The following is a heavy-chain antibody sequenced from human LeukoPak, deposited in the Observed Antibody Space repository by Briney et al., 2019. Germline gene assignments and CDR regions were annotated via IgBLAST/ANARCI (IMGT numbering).Heavy chain of an antibody. D-gene: IGHD1-7*01. CDR1: GYTFTSYY. CDR3: AREPHGAGTTIFDY. CDR2: INPSGGST. J-gene: IGHJ4*02. V-gene: IGHV1-46*01. Sequence: ASVRVSCKASGYTFTSYYMHWVRQAPGQGLEWTGIINPSGGSTSYAQKFQGRVTMTRDMSTSTVYMELSSLRSEDTAVYYCAREPHGAGTTIFDYWGQGTLVTVSS.